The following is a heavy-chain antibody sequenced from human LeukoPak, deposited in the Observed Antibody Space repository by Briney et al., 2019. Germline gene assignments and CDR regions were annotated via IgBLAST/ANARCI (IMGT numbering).Heavy chain of an antibody. CDR2: IYSGGRT. Sequence: GGSLRLSCAASGFTVSSNYMSWVRRAPGKGLEWVSVIYSGGRTYYADSVKDRFTISRDNSKNTLYLQMNSLRAEDTAVYYCARGAMVMSGNYYFDYWGQGTLVTVSS. CDR1: GFTVSSNY. V-gene: IGHV3-66*01. CDR3: ARGAMVMSGNYYFDY. D-gene: IGHD5-18*01. J-gene: IGHJ4*02.